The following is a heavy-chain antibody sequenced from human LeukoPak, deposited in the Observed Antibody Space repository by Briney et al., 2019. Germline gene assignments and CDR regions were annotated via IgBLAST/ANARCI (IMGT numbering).Heavy chain of an antibody. CDR3: ARGYDILTGYYTLDY. CDR2: IYTSGST. CDR1: GGSISSGSYY. V-gene: IGHV4-61*02. J-gene: IGHJ4*02. D-gene: IGHD3-9*01. Sequence: SETLSLTCTVSGGSISSGSYYWSWIRQPAGKGLEWIGRIYTSGSTNYNPSLKSRVTISVDTSKNQFSLKLSSVTAADTAVYYCARGYDILTGYYTLDYWGQGTLVTVSS.